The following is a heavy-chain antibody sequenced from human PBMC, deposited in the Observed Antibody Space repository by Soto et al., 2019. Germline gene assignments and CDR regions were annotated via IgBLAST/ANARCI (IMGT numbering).Heavy chain of an antibody. V-gene: IGHV3-21*01. CDR1: GFTFSSYS. CDR3: ARDIRGPLGYCSGGSCYVEDGMDV. D-gene: IGHD2-15*01. Sequence: GGSLRLSCAASGFTFSSYSMNWVRQAPGKGLEWVSSISSSSSYIYYADSVKGRFTISRDNAKNSLYLQMNSLRAEDTAVYYCARDIRGPLGYCSGGSCYVEDGMDVWGQGTTVTVSS. CDR2: ISSSSSYI. J-gene: IGHJ6*02.